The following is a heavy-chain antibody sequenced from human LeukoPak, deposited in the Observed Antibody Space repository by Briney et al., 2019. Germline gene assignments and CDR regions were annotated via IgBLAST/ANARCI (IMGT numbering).Heavy chain of an antibody. Sequence: SQTLSLTCTVSGGAITSSGYYWGWIRQPPGKGLEWIGSVYFSGGISYDPSLKSRVTISVDSSKNQFSLKMTCVTAADTAIYYCACSPVRNWFDSWGQGTLVTVSS. CDR3: ACSPVRNWFDS. D-gene: IGHD4-11*01. CDR1: GGAITSSGYY. V-gene: IGHV4-39*01. CDR2: VYFSGGI. J-gene: IGHJ5*01.